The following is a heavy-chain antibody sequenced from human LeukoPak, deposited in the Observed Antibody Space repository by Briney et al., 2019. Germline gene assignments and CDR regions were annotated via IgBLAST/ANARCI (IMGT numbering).Heavy chain of an antibody. D-gene: IGHD5-18*01. V-gene: IGHV3-21*01. CDR1: GFTFSSYS. J-gene: IGHJ4*02. Sequence: GGSLRLSCAASGFTFSSYSMNWVRQAPGKGLEWVSSISSSSSYIDYADSVKGRFTISRDNAKNSLYLQMNSLRAEDTAVYYCARELRSYGYGVDYWGQGTLVTVSS. CDR2: ISSSSSYI. CDR3: ARELRSYGYGVDY.